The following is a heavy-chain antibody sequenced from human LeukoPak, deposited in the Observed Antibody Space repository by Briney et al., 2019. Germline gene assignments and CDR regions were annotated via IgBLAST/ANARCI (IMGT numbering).Heavy chain of an antibody. CDR1: GFTFDDYG. Sequence: GGSLRLSCAASGFTFDDYGMSWVRQAPGKGLEWVAFIRYDGSNKYYADSVKGRFTISRDNSKNTLYLQMNSLRAEDTAVYYCAKVYCSSTSCHYYFDYWGQGTLVTVSS. J-gene: IGHJ4*02. CDR3: AKVYCSSTSCHYYFDY. D-gene: IGHD2-2*01. CDR2: IRYDGSNK. V-gene: IGHV3-30*02.